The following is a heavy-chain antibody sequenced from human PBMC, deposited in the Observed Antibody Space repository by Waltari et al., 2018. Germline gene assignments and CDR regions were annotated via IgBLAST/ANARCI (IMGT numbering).Heavy chain of an antibody. J-gene: IGHJ5*02. CDR1: GLTFSTFW. CDR2: IKSDGSAT. D-gene: IGHD1-26*01. CDR3: ASDVHSGRYGWFDP. V-gene: IGHV3-74*01. Sequence: EVQLVESGGDLVQPGGSLRLSCPASGLTFSTFWVHWVRQVPGKGLVWVSRIKSDGSATSYADSVKGRFTISRDNAKNTVYLQMNSLRAEDTAVYHCASDVHSGRYGWFDPWGQGTLVTVSS.